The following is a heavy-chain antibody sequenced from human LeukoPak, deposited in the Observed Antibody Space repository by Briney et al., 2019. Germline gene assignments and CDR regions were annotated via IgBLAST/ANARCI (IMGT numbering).Heavy chain of an antibody. V-gene: IGHV3-23*01. D-gene: IGHD6-13*01. CDR1: GFTFSSYA. J-gene: IGHJ5*02. CDR2: ISGSGGST. CDR3: AKDLSIAAAGRYNWFDP. Sequence: GGSLRLSCAASGFTFSSYAMSWVRQAPGKGLEWVSAISGSGGSTYYPDSVKGRFTISRDNSKNTLYLQMNSLRAEDTAVYYCAKDLSIAAAGRYNWFDPWGQGTLVTVSS.